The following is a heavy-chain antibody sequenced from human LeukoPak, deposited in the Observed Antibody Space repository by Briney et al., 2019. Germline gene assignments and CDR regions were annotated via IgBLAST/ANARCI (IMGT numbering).Heavy chain of an antibody. D-gene: IGHD4-17*01. Sequence: GGSLRLSCAASGFTFSDYYMSWIRQAPGKGLEWVSYISSSSSYTNYADSVKGRFTISRDNAKNSLYLQMNSLRAEDTAVYYCARVRDYGDYVEAFDIWGQGTMVTVSS. CDR1: GFTFSDYY. CDR3: ARVRDYGDYVEAFDI. V-gene: IGHV3-11*06. J-gene: IGHJ3*02. CDR2: ISSSSSYT.